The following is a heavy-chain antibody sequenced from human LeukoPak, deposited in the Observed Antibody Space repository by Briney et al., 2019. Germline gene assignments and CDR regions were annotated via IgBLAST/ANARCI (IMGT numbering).Heavy chain of an antibody. Sequence: KPSETLSLTCAVYGGSFSGYYWSLIRQPPGKGLEWIGVINHSGSTNYNPSLKSRVTISVDTSKTQFSLKLRSVTAADTAVYYCARGVRGIAARRNNWFDPWGQGTLVTVYS. CDR1: GGSFSGYY. V-gene: IGHV4-34*01. D-gene: IGHD6-6*01. CDR2: INHSGST. J-gene: IGHJ5*02. CDR3: ARGVRGIAARRNNWFDP.